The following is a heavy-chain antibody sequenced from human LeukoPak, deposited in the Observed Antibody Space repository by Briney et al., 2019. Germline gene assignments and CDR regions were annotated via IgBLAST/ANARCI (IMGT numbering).Heavy chain of an antibody. V-gene: IGHV3-74*01. D-gene: IGHD6-25*01. J-gene: IGHJ6*02. Sequence: PGGSRRLSCAASGFIFGTYWMHWVRQAPGKGLVWVARINTDGSSTAYAASVKGRFTISRDNAKNILYLQMNSLRAEDTALYCCARERVGSDYYGLDVWGQGTTVSVSS. CDR2: INTDGSST. CDR3: ARERVGSDYYGLDV. CDR1: GFIFGTYW.